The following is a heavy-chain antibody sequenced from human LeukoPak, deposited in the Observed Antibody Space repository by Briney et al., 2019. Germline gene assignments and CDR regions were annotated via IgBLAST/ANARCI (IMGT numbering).Heavy chain of an antibody. CDR3: AKGVRYLDWWILDY. CDR1: GFTLSYYA. Sequence: GGSLRLSCAASGFTLSYYAMGWVRQAPGKGLEWVSGISGSNNAYYTDSVKGRFTISRDNSKNTLYLQMNTLRAEDTAVYYCAKGVRYLDWWILDYWGQGTLVPVSS. J-gene: IGHJ4*02. CDR2: ISGSNNA. D-gene: IGHD3-9*01. V-gene: IGHV3-23*01.